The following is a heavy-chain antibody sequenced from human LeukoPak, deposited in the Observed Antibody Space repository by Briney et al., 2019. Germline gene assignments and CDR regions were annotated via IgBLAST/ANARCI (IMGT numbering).Heavy chain of an antibody. CDR1: GGSISSYY. CDR3: ARVSIAAAGTGVDY. Sequence: SETLSLTCTVSGGSISSYYWSWIRQPPGKGLEWIGYIYYSGSTNYNPSLKSRVTISVDTSKNQFSLKLSSVTAADTAVYYCARVSIAAAGTGVDYWGQGTLVTVSP. D-gene: IGHD6-13*01. V-gene: IGHV4-59*01. J-gene: IGHJ4*02. CDR2: IYYSGST.